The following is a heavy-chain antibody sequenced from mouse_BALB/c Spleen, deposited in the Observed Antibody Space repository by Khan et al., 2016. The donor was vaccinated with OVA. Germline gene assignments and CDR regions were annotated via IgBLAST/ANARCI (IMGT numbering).Heavy chain of an antibody. CDR3: ARDRIDY. CDR1: GYTFTSNT. CDR2: INPSSGHT. J-gene: IGHJ2*01. Sequence: VQLQESGAELSRPGASVKMSCKASGYTFTSNTMHWVKQRPGQGLEWIGYINPSSGHTYYNQTFNDKATLTTDKSSSTAYMQLSSLTSEDSAVYYCARDRIDYWGQGTTLTVSS. V-gene: IGHV1-4*01.